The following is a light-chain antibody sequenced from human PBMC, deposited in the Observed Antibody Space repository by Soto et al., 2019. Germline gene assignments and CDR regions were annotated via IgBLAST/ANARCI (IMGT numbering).Light chain of an antibody. V-gene: IGKV1-33*01. J-gene: IGKJ2*01. CDR3: QNYEDIRL. CDR1: QDIKND. CDR2: DAS. Sequence: DIQMTQSPSSLSASVGDRVTITCQASQDIKNDLNWYQQKPGKAPKLLISDASTLETGVPSRFSGSGSGTDFTLTSSSLQTEDLETYYCQNYEDIRLLGQGTKLEIK.